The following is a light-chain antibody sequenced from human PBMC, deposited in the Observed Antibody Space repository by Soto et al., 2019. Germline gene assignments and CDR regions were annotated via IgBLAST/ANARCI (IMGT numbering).Light chain of an antibody. CDR2: WAS. CDR3: QQYYSTPKT. V-gene: IGKV4-1*01. CDR1: QSVLYSSNNKNY. J-gene: IGKJ2*01. Sequence: DIVMTQSPDSLAVSLGERATINCKSSQSVLYSSNNKNYLAWYQQNPGQPPKLLISWASTRESGVPDRFSGSGAGTDFPLTISRLQAEDVAVYYCQQYYSTPKTFGQGTKLEIK.